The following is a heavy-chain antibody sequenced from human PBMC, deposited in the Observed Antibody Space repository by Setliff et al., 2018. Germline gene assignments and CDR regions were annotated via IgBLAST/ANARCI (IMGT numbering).Heavy chain of an antibody. J-gene: IGHJ4*02. V-gene: IGHV3-23*03. CDR3: AKPQVELRWGFES. CDR2: IYSGDRNT. Sequence: HPGGSLSLSCAASGFTSSPYAMSWVRQAPGKGLEWVSTIYSGDRNTFYIDSVKGRFTIFRDGSKNTLYLQMTSLRVEDTAVYYCAKPQVELRWGFESWGQGTLVTV. D-gene: IGHD1-7*01. CDR1: GFTSSPYA.